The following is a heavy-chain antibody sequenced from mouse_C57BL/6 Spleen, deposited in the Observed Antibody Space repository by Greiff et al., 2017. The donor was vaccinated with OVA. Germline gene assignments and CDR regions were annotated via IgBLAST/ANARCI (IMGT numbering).Heavy chain of an antibody. Sequence: VKLQQPGAELVRPGSSVKLSCKASGYTFTSYWMHWVKQRPIQGLEWIGNIDPSDSETHYNQKFKDKATLTVDKSSSTAYMQLSSLTSEDSAVYYCGIYYGNYVPYAMDYWGQGTSVTVSS. V-gene: IGHV1-52*01. CDR1: GYTFTSYW. CDR2: IDPSDSET. CDR3: GIYYGNYVPYAMDY. D-gene: IGHD2-1*01. J-gene: IGHJ4*01.